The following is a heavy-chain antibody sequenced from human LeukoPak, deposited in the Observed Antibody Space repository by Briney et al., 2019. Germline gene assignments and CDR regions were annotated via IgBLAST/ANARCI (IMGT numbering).Heavy chain of an antibody. CDR2: INPNSGGT. J-gene: IGHJ4*02. Sequence: ASVKVSCKASGYTFTGYYMHWVRQAPGQGLEWMGWINPNSGGTNYAQKLQGRGTMTRDTSISKAYMELSRLRSDDTAVYYCARDDPYYYDSSGYYPFDYWGQGTLVTVSS. CDR1: GYTFTGYY. V-gene: IGHV1-2*02. CDR3: ARDDPYYYDSSGYYPFDY. D-gene: IGHD3-22*01.